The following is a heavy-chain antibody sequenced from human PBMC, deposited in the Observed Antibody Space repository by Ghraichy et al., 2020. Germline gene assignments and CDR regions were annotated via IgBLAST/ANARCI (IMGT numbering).Heavy chain of an antibody. J-gene: IGHJ4*02. CDR2: INRDGSDK. D-gene: IGHD3-9*01. Sequence: GESLNISCAVSGFTLSGYWMSWVRQAPGKGLEWVAKINRDGSDKYYVESVKGRFTISRDNAKNSLYLEMNSLRAEDTSVYYCAGYTDWHFDYWGQGTLVTVSS. CDR1: GFTLSGYW. CDR3: AGYTDWHFDY. V-gene: IGHV3-7*03.